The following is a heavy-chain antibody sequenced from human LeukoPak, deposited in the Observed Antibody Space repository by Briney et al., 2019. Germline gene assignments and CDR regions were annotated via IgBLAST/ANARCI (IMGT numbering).Heavy chain of an antibody. CDR2: INPNSGGT. CDR3: ARSGDYYDSSGYYYGDAFDI. J-gene: IGHJ3*02. D-gene: IGHD3-22*01. V-gene: IGHV1-2*02. Sequence: GASVKVSCKASGYTFTGYYMHWVRQAPGQGLEWMGWINPNSGGTNYAQKFQGRVTMTRDTSISTAYMELSRLRSDDTAVYYCARSGDYYDSSGYYYGDAFDIWGQGTMVTVSS. CDR1: GYTFTGYY.